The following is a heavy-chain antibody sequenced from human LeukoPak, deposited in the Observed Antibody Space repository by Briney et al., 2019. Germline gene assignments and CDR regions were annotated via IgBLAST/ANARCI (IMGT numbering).Heavy chain of an antibody. J-gene: IGHJ4*02. CDR3: ARDLDGYSPYYFDY. Sequence: SETLSLTCTVSGGSISSYYWSWIRQPPGKGLEGIGYIYYSGSTNYNPSLKSRVTISVDTSKNQFSLKLSSVTAADTAVYYCARDLDGYSPYYFDYWGQGTLVTVSS. V-gene: IGHV4-59*01. CDR2: IYYSGST. D-gene: IGHD3-22*01. CDR1: GGSISSYY.